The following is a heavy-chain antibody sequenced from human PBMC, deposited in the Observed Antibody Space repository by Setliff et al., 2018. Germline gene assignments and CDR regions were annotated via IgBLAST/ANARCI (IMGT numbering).Heavy chain of an antibody. CDR1: GVTVSTNY. Sequence: GGSLRLSCAASGVTVSTNYMTWVRQAPGKGLEWVANIKQDGSEKYYVDSVKGRFTISRDNSKNTLYLQMNSLRAEDTAVYYCAKDFFDWLELLDYWGQGTLVTSPQ. CDR3: AKDFFDWLELLDY. V-gene: IGHV3-7*03. D-gene: IGHD3-9*01. CDR2: IKQDGSEK. J-gene: IGHJ4*02.